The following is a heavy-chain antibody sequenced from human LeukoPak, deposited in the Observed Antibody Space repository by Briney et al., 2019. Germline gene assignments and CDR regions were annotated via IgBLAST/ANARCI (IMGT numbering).Heavy chain of an antibody. Sequence: PGASVKVSCKASGYTFTGYYMHWVRQAPGQGLEWMGIINPSGGSTSYAQKFQGRVTMTRDTSTSTVYMELSSLRSDDTAVYYCARGLLQGYDYAYWGQGTLVTVSS. D-gene: IGHD5-12*01. CDR2: INPSGGST. J-gene: IGHJ4*02. CDR3: ARGLLQGYDYAY. CDR1: GYTFTGYY. V-gene: IGHV1-46*01.